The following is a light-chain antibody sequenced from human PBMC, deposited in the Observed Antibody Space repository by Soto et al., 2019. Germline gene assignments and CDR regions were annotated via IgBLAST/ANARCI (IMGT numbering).Light chain of an antibody. CDR2: GAS. V-gene: IGKV3-20*01. CDR3: QQYGGPPGT. CDR1: QSVSGSY. J-gene: IGKJ1*01. Sequence: IVLTQSPGTLSLSPGERATLSCRASQSVSGSYLAWYQQKPGQAPRLLIYGASSRATGIPDRFSGSGSGTDFTLTITRLQPEDFALYYCQQYGGPPGTFGQGTKVDTK.